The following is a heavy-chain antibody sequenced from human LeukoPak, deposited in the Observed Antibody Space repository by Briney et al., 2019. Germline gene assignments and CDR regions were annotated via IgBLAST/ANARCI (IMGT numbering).Heavy chain of an antibody. D-gene: IGHD6-13*01. J-gene: IGHJ4*02. CDR2: IKSDGSST. CDR3: ARDLGRYSSSGPDY. CDR1: GFTFSDYW. Sequence: GGSLRLSCAASGFTFSDYWMHWVRHAPGKGLVWVSRIKSDGSSTSYADSVKGRFTITRDSAKNTPYLQMNSLRAEDTAVYYCARDLGRYSSSGPDYWGQGTLVTVSS. V-gene: IGHV3-74*01.